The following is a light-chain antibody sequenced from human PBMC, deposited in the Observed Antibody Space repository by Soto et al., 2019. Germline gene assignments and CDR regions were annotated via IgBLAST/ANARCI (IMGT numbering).Light chain of an antibody. CDR2: GAS. J-gene: IGKJ1*01. CDR3: QQYGSSPPWT. Sequence: EIVLTQSPGTLSLSPGERATLSCRASQSVSSSYLAWYQQKPGQAPRLLIYGASSRATGIPYRFSGSGSGKDFTLTISRLEPEDFAVYYCQQYGSSPPWTFGQGTMVEIK. CDR1: QSVSSSY. V-gene: IGKV3-20*01.